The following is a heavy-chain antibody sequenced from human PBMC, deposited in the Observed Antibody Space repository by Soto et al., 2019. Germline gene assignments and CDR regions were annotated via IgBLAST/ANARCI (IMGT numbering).Heavy chain of an antibody. Sequence: KLGGSLRLSCAASGFTFSSYSMNWVRQAPGKGLEWVSSISSSSSYIYYADSVKGRFTISRDNAKNSLYLQMNSLRAEDTAVYYCARDAWGSSSSFIFYWGQGTLVTVSS. D-gene: IGHD6-6*01. CDR1: GFTFSSYS. V-gene: IGHV3-21*01. CDR2: ISSSSSYI. CDR3: ARDAWGSSSSFIFY. J-gene: IGHJ4*02.